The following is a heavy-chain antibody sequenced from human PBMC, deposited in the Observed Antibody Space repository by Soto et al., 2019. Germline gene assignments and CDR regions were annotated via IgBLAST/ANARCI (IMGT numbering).Heavy chain of an antibody. Sequence: ASVKVSCKASGYTFTSYGITWVLQAPGQGLEWMGWISAYNGNTNYAQRLQGRVTMTTDTSTTTAYMELRSLRSDDTAVYYCARGQKLFQDGRFDYWGQGTLVTVS. CDR3: ARGQKLFQDGRFDY. V-gene: IGHV1-18*01. CDR1: GYTFTSYG. D-gene: IGHD1-1*01. J-gene: IGHJ4*02. CDR2: ISAYNGNT.